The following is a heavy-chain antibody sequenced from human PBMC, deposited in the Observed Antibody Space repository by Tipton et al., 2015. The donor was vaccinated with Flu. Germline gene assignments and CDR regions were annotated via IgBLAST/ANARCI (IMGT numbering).Heavy chain of an antibody. J-gene: IGHJ6*02. CDR1: GFTFSSYE. CDR2: ISSSGSTI. CDR3: ARVTSSSGWYYYYGMDV. Sequence: SLRLSCAASGFTFSSYEMNWVRQAPGKGLEWVSYISSSGSTIYYADSVKGRFTISRDNAKNSLYLQMNSLRAEDTAVYYCARVTSSSGWYYYYGMDVWGQGTTVTVSS. V-gene: IGHV3-48*03. D-gene: IGHD6-19*01.